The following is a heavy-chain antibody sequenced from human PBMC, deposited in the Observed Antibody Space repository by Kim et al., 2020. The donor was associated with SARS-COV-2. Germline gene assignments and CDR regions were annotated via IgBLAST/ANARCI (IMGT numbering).Heavy chain of an antibody. J-gene: IGHJ3*02. CDR3: ATTRLVAAAGPHDAFDI. Sequence: SETLSLTCAVSGGSISSSNWWSWVRQPPGKGLEWIGEIYHSGSTNYNPSLKSRVTISVDKSKNQFSLKLSSVTAADTAVYYCATTRLVAAAGPHDAFDIWGQGTMVTVSS. CDR1: GGSISSSNW. CDR2: IYHSGST. V-gene: IGHV4-4*02. D-gene: IGHD6-13*01.